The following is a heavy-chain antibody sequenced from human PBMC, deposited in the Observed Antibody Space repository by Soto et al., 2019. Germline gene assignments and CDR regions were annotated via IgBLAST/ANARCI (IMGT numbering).Heavy chain of an antibody. CDR1: GFTFSSYS. D-gene: IGHD6-13*01. Sequence: GGSLRLSCAASGFTFSSYSMSWVRQAPGKGLEWVSGFRTGGDDATTYYADSVKGRFTISRDNSKNTLYLQMNSLRAEDTAVYYCAKHSSWPRGWFDPWGQGTLVTVSS. CDR3: AKHSSWPRGWFDP. J-gene: IGHJ5*02. CDR2: FRTGGDDATT. V-gene: IGHV3-23*01.